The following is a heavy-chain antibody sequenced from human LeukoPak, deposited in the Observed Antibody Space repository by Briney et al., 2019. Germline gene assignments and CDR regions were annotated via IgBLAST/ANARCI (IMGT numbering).Heavy chain of an antibody. CDR2: ISYDGSNK. J-gene: IGHJ3*02. CDR3: SWDHTGKEDI. Sequence: GGSLRLSCAASGFTFSSYGMHWVRQAPGKGLEWVAVISYDGSNKYYADSVKGRFTISRDNSKNTLYLQMNSLRAEDTAVYYCSWDHTGKEDIWGQGTMVTVSS. D-gene: IGHD2-8*02. V-gene: IGHV3-30*03. CDR1: GFTFSSYG.